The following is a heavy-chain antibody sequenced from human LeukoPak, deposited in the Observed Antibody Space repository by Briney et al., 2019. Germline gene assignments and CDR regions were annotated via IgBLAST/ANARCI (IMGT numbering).Heavy chain of an antibody. CDR1: GFTCSNCD. D-gene: IGHD1-26*01. CDR2: ISYAGSNK. CDR3: AARVGATTVDY. V-gene: IGHV3-30*03. Sequence: GGSLRRSCAASGFTCSNCDMHWVRQAPGKGLELVAVISYAGSNKYYADSVKCRFTISRDDSNNTLYVQMNSLRAEDTAVYYCAARVGATTVDYWGQGTLVTVSS. J-gene: IGHJ4*02.